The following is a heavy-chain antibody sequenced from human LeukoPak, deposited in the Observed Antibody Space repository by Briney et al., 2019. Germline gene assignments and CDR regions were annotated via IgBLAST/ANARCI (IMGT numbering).Heavy chain of an antibody. V-gene: IGHV3-11*03. CDR3: ARLAGTAAAAYNWFDP. Sequence: PGGSLRLSCAASGFTFSTYWMHWVRQAPGKGLEWVSYISSSSSYTNYADSVKGRFTISRDNAKNSLYLQMNSLRAEDTAVYYCARLAGTAAAAYNWFDPWGQGTLVTVSS. CDR2: ISSSSSYT. D-gene: IGHD6-13*01. J-gene: IGHJ5*02. CDR1: GFTFSTYW.